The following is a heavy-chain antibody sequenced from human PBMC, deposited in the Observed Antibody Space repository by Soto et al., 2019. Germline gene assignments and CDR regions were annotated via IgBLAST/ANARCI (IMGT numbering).Heavy chain of an antibody. V-gene: IGHV3-23*01. CDR2: ISGSGGST. CDR3: ANSGITMVRGVHFDY. CDR1: GFTFSSYA. Sequence: EVQLLESGGGLVQPGGSLRLSCEASGFTFSSYAMSWVRQAPGKGLEWVAAISGSGGSTYYADSVKGRFTISRDNSKNTLYLQMNSLRAEDTAVYYCANSGITMVRGVHFDYWGQGTLVTVSS. J-gene: IGHJ4*02. D-gene: IGHD3-10*01.